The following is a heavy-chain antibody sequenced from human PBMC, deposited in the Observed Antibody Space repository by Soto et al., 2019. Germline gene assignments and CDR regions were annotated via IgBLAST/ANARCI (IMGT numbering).Heavy chain of an antibody. CDR3: ARDPYVLRFLEWLPVHPAEYFQH. CDR2: ISAYNGNT. V-gene: IGHV1-18*01. CDR1: GYTFTSYG. D-gene: IGHD3-3*01. Sequence: ASVKVSCKASGYTFTSYGISWVRQAPGQRLERMGLISAYNGNTNYAQKLQGRVTMTTDTSTSTAYMELRSLRSDDTAVYYCARDPYVLRFLEWLPVHPAEYFQHWGQGTLVTVSS. J-gene: IGHJ1*01.